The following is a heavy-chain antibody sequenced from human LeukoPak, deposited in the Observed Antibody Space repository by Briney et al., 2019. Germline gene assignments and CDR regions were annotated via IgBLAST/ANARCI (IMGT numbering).Heavy chain of an antibody. D-gene: IGHD6-19*01. CDR2: ISPSGST. J-gene: IGHJ4*02. Sequence: TGSLRLSCAVSGCTFSSYSWNWLRQAAGKGLEWIWHISPSGSTNYYPSLRSRVIISSDKSKNKSLLMLSTVTAADMAVYYCARGRAVAGQEVFVYWGQGTLVTVS. CDR1: GCTFSSYS. CDR3: ARGRAVAGQEVFVY. V-gene: IGHV4-4*07.